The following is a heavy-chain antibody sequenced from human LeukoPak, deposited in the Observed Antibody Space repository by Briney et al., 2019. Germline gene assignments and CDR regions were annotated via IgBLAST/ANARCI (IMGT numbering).Heavy chain of an antibody. Sequence: GGSLRLSCAASGFTVRDNYMSWVRQAPGKGLECVSVISGGGDSTYYADSVKGRFTISRDNFKNTVFLQMNSLRGEDTAVYFCAKGHSDFGTGFDQWGQGTLVTVSS. CDR2: ISGGGDST. V-gene: IGHV3-23*01. CDR3: AKGHSDFGTGFDQ. J-gene: IGHJ4*02. D-gene: IGHD4-17*01. CDR1: GFTVRDNY.